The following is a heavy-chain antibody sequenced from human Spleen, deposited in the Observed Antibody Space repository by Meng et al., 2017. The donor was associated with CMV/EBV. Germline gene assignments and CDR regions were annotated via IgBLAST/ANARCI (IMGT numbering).Heavy chain of an antibody. Sequence: ASVKVSCKASGYTFTNYYIHWVRQAHGQGREWMGIIDPSGGDTSYAKRYKDRVTMTRDTYTSTVYMELSSLKSEDTAVYYCAREVDYWGQGTLVTVSS. CDR2: IDPSGGDT. CDR1: GYTFTNYY. V-gene: IGHV1-46*01. CDR3: AREVDY. J-gene: IGHJ4*02.